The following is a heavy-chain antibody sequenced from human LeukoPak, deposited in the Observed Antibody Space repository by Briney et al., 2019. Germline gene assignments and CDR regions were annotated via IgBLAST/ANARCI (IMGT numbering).Heavy chain of an antibody. CDR3: ARKYYYDSSTYYFDY. Sequence: SETLSLTCTVSGGSISSYYWSWIRQPPGKGLEWIGYIYCSGSTNYNPSLKSRVTISVDTSKNQFSLKLSSVTAADTAVYYCARKYYYDSSTYYFDYWGQGTLVTVSS. J-gene: IGHJ4*02. CDR2: IYCSGST. V-gene: IGHV4-59*01. D-gene: IGHD3-22*01. CDR1: GGSISSYY.